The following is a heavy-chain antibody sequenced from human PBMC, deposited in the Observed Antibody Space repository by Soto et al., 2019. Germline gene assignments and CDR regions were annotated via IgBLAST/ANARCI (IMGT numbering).Heavy chain of an antibody. CDR2: IYYSGST. D-gene: IGHD1-1*01. CDR3: AREETGTFDY. Sequence: QVQLQESGPGLVKPSQTLSLTCTVSGGSISSGDYYWSWIRQPPGKGLEWIGYIYYSGSTYYNTSLKSRITMPIDTSKNQFSLKLSSVTAADTAIYYCAREETGTFDYWGQGILVTVSS. J-gene: IGHJ4*02. CDR1: GGSISSGDYY. V-gene: IGHV4-30-4*01.